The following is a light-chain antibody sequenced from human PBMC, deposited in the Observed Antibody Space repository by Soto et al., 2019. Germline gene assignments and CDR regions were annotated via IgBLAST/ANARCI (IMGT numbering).Light chain of an antibody. CDR1: QSVNDY. Sequence: DIQMTQSPSTLSASVGDRVTITCRASQSVNDYLAWYRQKPGKAPNLLIYRASNLEIGVPSRFSGSGSGTEFTLTSSSLQPDDFATYYCQQNNRYPWTFGQGTKVEIK. J-gene: IGKJ1*01. CDR3: QQNNRYPWT. V-gene: IGKV1-5*03. CDR2: RAS.